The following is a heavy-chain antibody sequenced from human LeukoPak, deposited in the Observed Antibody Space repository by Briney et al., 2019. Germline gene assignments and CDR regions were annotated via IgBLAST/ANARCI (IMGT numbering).Heavy chain of an antibody. CDR3: ARGLLRTAPDM. CDR2: IHHNGNT. V-gene: IGHV4-59*01. CDR1: GDSFTQYY. J-gene: IGHJ4*02. Sequence: PSETLSLTCSVSGDSFTQYYWGWIRQPPGKGLEWIGCIHHNGNTNYNPSLKSRVTISIDRSKNHFSLKLTSVTAADTAVYYCARGLLRTAPDMWGQGTLVIVPP. D-gene: IGHD3-10*01.